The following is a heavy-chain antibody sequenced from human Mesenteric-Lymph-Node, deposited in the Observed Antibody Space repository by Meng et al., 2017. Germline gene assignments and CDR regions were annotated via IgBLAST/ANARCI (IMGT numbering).Heavy chain of an antibody. V-gene: IGHV4-4*02. J-gene: IGHJ1*01. CDR1: GGSISSSHW. CDR2: IYHSGSS. Sequence: QVQVQESGPGLVKTSGTLSLTCAVSGGSISSSHWWSWVRQPPGKGLEWIGEIYHSGSSNYNPSLKSRVTISADKSKNHFSLKLSSVTAADTAVYYCARTFSSGWSLFQHWGQGTLVTVSS. D-gene: IGHD6-19*01. CDR3: ARTFSSGWSLFQH.